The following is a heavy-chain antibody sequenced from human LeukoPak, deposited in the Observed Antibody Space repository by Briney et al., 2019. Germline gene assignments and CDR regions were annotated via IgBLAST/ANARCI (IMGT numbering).Heavy chain of an antibody. CDR3: ARDRYDKNFDY. Sequence: KLSQTLSLTCAISGDSVSTNSGAWNWIRQSPSRGLEWLGGTYFRSKWYTDYSLSVKSRISIIPDTSNNQFSLQLNSVSPEDMAVYYCARDRYDKNFDYWGQGTLVTVSS. CDR1: GDSVSTNSGA. CDR2: TYFRSKWYT. V-gene: IGHV6-1*01. J-gene: IGHJ4*02. D-gene: IGHD3-22*01.